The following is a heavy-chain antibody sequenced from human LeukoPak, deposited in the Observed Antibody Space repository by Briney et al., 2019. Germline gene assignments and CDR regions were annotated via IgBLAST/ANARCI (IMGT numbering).Heavy chain of an antibody. V-gene: IGHV1-2*02. CDR2: INPNSGGT. D-gene: IGHD4-17*01. J-gene: IGHJ4*02. CDR3: ASREYGVQKGGYFDY. CDR1: GYTFTGYY. Sequence: ASVTVSCKASGYTFTGYYMHWVRQAPGQGLEWMGWINPNSGGTNYAQKFQGRVTMTRDTSISTAYMELSRLRSEDTAVYYCASREYGVQKGGYFDYWGQGTLVTVSS.